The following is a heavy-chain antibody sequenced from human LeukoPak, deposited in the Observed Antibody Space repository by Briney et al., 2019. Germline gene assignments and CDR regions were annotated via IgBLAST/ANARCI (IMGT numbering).Heavy chain of an antibody. D-gene: IGHD2-21*01. CDR1: GYTFTSYG. CDR3: ARDPFLGGELDY. J-gene: IGHJ4*02. CDR2: ISAYNGNT. Sequence: ASVKVSCKASGYTFTSYGISWVRQAPGQGLEWMGWISAYNGNTNYAQKLQGRVTMTTDTSTSTAYMELRSLRSDDTAVYYRARDPFLGGELDYWGQGTLVTVSS. V-gene: IGHV1-18*01.